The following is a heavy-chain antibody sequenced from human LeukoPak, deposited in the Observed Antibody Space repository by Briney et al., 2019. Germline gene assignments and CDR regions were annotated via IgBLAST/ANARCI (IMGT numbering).Heavy chain of an antibody. CDR3: ARSAVRGVACDY. J-gene: IGHJ4*02. V-gene: IGHV3-48*01. D-gene: IGHD3-10*01. CDR1: GYTFSRFS. Sequence: GGFVRLSCTASGYTFSRFSMHWVRQAPGKGLEWLSYISTSSRSTYYADSVKGRFTISRDNAKNTLFLDMHSLRPGDSAVYYCARSAVRGVACDYWGQGTLLTVSS. CDR2: ISTSSRST.